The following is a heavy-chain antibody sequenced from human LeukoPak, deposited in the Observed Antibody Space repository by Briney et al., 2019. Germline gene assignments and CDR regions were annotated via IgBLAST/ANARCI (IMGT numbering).Heavy chain of an antibody. J-gene: IGHJ6*03. Sequence: SETLSLTCTVSGGSISSYYWSWIRQPAGKGLEWIGRIYTSGSTNYNPSLKSRVTMSVDTSKNQFFLKLSSVTAADTAVYYCARVSTFGGVIVPLDYYYYYMDVWGKGTTVTVSS. V-gene: IGHV4-4*07. CDR3: ARVSTFGGVIVPLDYYYYYMDV. CDR1: GGSISSYY. D-gene: IGHD3-16*02. CDR2: IYTSGST.